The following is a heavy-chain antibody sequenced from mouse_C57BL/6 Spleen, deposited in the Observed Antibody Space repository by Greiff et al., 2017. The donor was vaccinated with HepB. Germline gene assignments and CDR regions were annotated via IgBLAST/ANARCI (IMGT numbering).Heavy chain of an antibody. Sequence: QVQLQQPGAELVRPGSSVKLSCKASGYTFTSYWMHWVKQRPIQGLEWIGNIDPSDSETHYNQKFKDKATLTVAKSSSTAYMQLSSLTSEDSAVYYCARGEEYGMGYAMDYWGQGTSVTVSS. J-gene: IGHJ4*01. V-gene: IGHV1-52*01. CDR1: GYTFTSYW. CDR2: IDPSDSET. CDR3: ARGEEYGMGYAMDY. D-gene: IGHD1-1*01.